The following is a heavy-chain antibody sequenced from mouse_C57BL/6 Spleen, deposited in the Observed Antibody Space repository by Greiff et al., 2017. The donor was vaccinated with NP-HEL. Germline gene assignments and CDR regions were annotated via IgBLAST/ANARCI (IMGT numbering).Heavy chain of an antibody. CDR3: ARKDYSVLYYAMDY. CDR1: GYTFTSYW. D-gene: IGHD1-1*01. J-gene: IGHJ4*01. V-gene: IGHV1-61*01. Sequence: QVQLQQPGAELVRPGSSVKLSCKASGYTFTSYWMDWVKQRPGQGLEWIGNIYPSDSETHYNQKFKDKATLTVDKSSSTAYMQLSSLTSEDSAVYYCARKDYSVLYYAMDYWGQGTSVTVSS. CDR2: IYPSDSET.